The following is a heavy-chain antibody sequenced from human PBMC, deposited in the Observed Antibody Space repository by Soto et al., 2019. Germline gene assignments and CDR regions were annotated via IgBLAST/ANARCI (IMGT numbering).Heavy chain of an antibody. J-gene: IGHJ4*02. CDR3: ARDPSITTYPFDY. CDR1: GYTFTGYY. V-gene: IGHV1-2*02. CDR2: INPNSGGT. Sequence: ASVKVSCKASGYTFTGYYMHWVRQAPGQGLEWMGWINPNSGGTNYAQKFQGRVTMTRDTSISTAYMELSRLRSDDTAVYYCARDPSITTYPFDYWGQGTLVTVPQ. D-gene: IGHD3-22*01.